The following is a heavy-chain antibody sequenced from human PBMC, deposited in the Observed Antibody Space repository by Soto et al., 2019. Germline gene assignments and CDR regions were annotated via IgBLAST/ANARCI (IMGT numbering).Heavy chain of an antibody. Sequence: LRLSCAASGFTFSSYAMSWVRQAPGKGLEWVSAISGSGGSTYYADSVKGRFTISRDNSKNTLYLQMNSLRAEDTAVYYCAKDQFLRYSSSWSYFDYWGQGTLVTVSS. CDR3: AKDQFLRYSSSWSYFDY. CDR2: ISGSGGST. V-gene: IGHV3-23*01. CDR1: GFTFSSYA. D-gene: IGHD6-13*01. J-gene: IGHJ4*02.